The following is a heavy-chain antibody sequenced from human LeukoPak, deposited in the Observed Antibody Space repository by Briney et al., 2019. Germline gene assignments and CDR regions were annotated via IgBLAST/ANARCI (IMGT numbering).Heavy chain of an antibody. Sequence: GGSLRLSCAASGFTFSSYSMNWVRQAPGKGLEWVSYISDGSSRIYYVDSVKGRFTVSRDNAENSLYLQMNSLRDEDTAVYYCVRAHYYDSSGYWGFDYWGQGTLVTVSS. D-gene: IGHD3-22*01. CDR2: ISDGSSRI. J-gene: IGHJ4*02. CDR3: VRAHYYDSSGYWGFDY. CDR1: GFTFSSYS. V-gene: IGHV3-48*02.